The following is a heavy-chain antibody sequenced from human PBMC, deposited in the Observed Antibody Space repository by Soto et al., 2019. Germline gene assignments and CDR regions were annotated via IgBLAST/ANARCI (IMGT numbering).Heavy chain of an antibody. D-gene: IGHD7-27*01. CDR3: ARDPKTSGGQHWAFNYFDS. CDR2: IPYDGTNK. V-gene: IGHV3-30-3*01. CDR1: GFSFSISP. Sequence: RLSCAASGFSFSISPMHWVRQAPGKGPEWVALIPYDGTNKFYADSVKGRFTISRDNSKSTLYLQVDSLRPEDAAVYYCARDPKTSGGQHWAFNYFDSWGQRTMVTVYS. J-gene: IGHJ4*02.